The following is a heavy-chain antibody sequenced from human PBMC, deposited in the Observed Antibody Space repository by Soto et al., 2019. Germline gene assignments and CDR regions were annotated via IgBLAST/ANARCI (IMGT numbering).Heavy chain of an antibody. D-gene: IGHD3-22*01. CDR2: IDPSDSQT. CDR1: GYSFTSYW. CDR3: ARQIYDSDTGPNFQYYFDS. V-gene: IGHV5-10-1*01. J-gene: IGHJ4*02. Sequence: PGESLKISCKGSGYSFTSYWISWVRQKPGKGLEWMGRIDPSDSQTYYSPSFRGHVTISVTKSITTVFLQWSSLRASDTAMYYCARQIYDSDTGPNFQYYFDSWGQGTQVTVSS.